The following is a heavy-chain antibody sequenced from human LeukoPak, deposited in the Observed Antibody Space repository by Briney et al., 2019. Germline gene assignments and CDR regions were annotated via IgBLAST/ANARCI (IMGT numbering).Heavy chain of an antibody. D-gene: IGHD6-19*01. CDR3: ARDPTVAGPYFDY. V-gene: IGHV3-21*01. CDR2: ISSSSSYI. J-gene: IGHJ4*02. CDR1: GFTFSSYS. Sequence: GGSLRLSCAASGFTFSSYSMNWVRQAPGKGLEWVSSISSSSSYIYYADSVKGRFTISRDNAKSSLYLQMNSLRAEDTAVYYCARDPTVAGPYFDYWGQGTLVTVSS.